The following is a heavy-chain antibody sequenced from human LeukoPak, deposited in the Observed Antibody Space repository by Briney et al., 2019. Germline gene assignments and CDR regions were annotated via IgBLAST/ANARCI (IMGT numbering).Heavy chain of an antibody. CDR3: ARDPGSHNSSGWYDY. Sequence: TGGSLRLSCAASGFTFSSYSMNWVRQAPGKGLEWVSYISSSSSTIYYADSVKGRFTISRDNAKNSLYLQMNSLRAEDTAVYYCARDPGSHNSSGWYDYWGQGTLVTVPS. V-gene: IGHV3-48*04. CDR2: ISSSSSTI. CDR1: GFTFSSYS. J-gene: IGHJ4*02. D-gene: IGHD6-19*01.